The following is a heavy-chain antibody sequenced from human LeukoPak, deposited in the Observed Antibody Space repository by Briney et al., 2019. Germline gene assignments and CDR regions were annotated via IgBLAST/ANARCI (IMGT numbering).Heavy chain of an antibody. V-gene: IGHV4-59*01. D-gene: IGHD1-26*01. CDR2: IYDSGST. Sequence: KPSETLSLTCTVSGGSISSYYWSWIRQPPGKGLEWIGYIYDSGSTNHNPSLKSRVTISRDTSKNQFSLKLSSVTAADTALYYCARKKDWENAFDIWGQGTMVTVSS. CDR1: GGSISSYY. CDR3: ARKKDWENAFDI. J-gene: IGHJ3*02.